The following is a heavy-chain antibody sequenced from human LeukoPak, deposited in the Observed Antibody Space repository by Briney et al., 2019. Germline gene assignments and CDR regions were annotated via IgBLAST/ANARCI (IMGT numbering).Heavy chain of an antibody. CDR2: ISGNGAGT. D-gene: IGHD5-18*01. CDR1: AFTFSRDD. V-gene: IGHV3-23*01. J-gene: IGHJ4*02. Sequence: GGSLRLSCAASAFTFSRDDMAWVRQPPGKRPEWISSISGNGAGTHDIDSVRGRFIISRDNSKNTVYLQMNSLRAEDTAIYYCAREDSSMVLSLDYWGQGTLVTVSS. CDR3: AREDSSMVLSLDY.